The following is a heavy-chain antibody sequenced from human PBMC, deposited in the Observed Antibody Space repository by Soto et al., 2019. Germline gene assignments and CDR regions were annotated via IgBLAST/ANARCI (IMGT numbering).Heavy chain of an antibody. CDR3: ARGGGLYYYDSSGYSSYFDY. J-gene: IGHJ4*02. D-gene: IGHD3-22*01. CDR1: GGSISSGDYY. Sequence: SETLSLTCTVSGGSISSGDYYWSWIRQPPGKGLEWIGYIYHSGSTYYNPSLKSRVTISVDTSKNQFSLKLSSVTAADTAVYYCARGGGLYYYDSSGYSSYFDYWGQGTLVTVSS. V-gene: IGHV4-30-4*01. CDR2: IYHSGST.